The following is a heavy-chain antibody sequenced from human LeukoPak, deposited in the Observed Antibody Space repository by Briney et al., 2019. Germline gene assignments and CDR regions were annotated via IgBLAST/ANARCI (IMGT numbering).Heavy chain of an antibody. Sequence: ASVKVSCKASGYTFTSYGISWVRQAPGQGLEWMGWISAYNGYTKYAEKLQGRVTMTIDTSTSTAYMELRSLRSDDTAVYYCARAKYDSSGYYWFDPWGQGTLVTVSS. J-gene: IGHJ5*02. CDR2: ISAYNGYT. D-gene: IGHD3-22*01. V-gene: IGHV1-18*01. CDR3: ARAKYDSSGYYWFDP. CDR1: GYTFTSYG.